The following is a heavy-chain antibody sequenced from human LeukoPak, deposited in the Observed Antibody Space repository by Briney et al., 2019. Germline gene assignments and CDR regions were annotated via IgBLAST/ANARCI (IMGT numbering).Heavy chain of an antibody. CDR3: ARFRGIIYD. CDR1: GGSISSYY. J-gene: IGHJ4*02. V-gene: IGHV4-59*01. D-gene: IGHD3-10*01. Sequence: SETLSLTCTASGGSISSYYWSWIRQPPGKGLEWIGYIYYSGSTNYNPSLKSRVTISVDTSKNQFSLKLSSVTAADTAVYYCARFRGIIYDWGQGTLVTVSS. CDR2: IYYSGST.